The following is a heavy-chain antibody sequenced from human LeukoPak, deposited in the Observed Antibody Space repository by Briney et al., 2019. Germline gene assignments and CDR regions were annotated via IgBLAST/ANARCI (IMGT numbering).Heavy chain of an antibody. Sequence: GESLKISCKGSEYSFTNYWIGWVRQMPGKGLEWMGIIYPGDSDTIYSPSFQGLVTISADKSISTAYLQWSSLKASDTAMYYCARGSAYDYVWGSYRSTDYWGQGTLVTVSS. CDR3: ARGSAYDYVWGSYRSTDY. V-gene: IGHV5-51*01. D-gene: IGHD3-16*02. CDR2: IYPGDSDT. J-gene: IGHJ4*02. CDR1: EYSFTNYW.